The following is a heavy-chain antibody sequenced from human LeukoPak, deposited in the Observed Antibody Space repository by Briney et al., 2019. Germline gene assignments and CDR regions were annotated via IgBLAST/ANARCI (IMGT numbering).Heavy chain of an antibody. CDR2: INHSGST. D-gene: IGHD3-10*01. V-gene: IGHV4-34*01. Sequence: SETLSLTCAVYGGSFSGYYWTWIRQPPGKGLEWIGEINHSGSTNYNPSLKSRVTISADTSKNQFSLKLSSVTAADTAAYYCARGGYGSGSRPYYYYMDVWGKGTTVTISS. CDR3: ARGGYGSGSRPYYYYMDV. J-gene: IGHJ6*03. CDR1: GGSFSGYY.